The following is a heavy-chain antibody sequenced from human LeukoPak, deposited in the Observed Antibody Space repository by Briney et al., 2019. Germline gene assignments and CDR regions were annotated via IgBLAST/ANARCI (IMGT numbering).Heavy chain of an antibody. V-gene: IGHV1-69*02. CDR1: GGTFSSYT. D-gene: IGHD3-22*01. J-gene: IGHJ4*02. CDR2: IIPILGIA. Sequence: SVKVSCKASGGTFSSYTTSWVRQAPGRGLEWMGRIIPILGIANYAQKFQGRVTITADKSTSTAYMELSSLRSEDTAVYYCADHYYDSSGYYEYFDYWGQGTLVTVSS. CDR3: ADHYYDSSGYYEYFDY.